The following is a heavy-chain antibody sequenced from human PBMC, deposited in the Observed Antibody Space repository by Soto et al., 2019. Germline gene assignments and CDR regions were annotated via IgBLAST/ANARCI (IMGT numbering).Heavy chain of an antibody. V-gene: IGHV4-4*07. CDR2: IYTSGST. CDR1: GGSISSYY. CDR3: ARRGYSSASPTWFDP. Sequence: PSETLSLTCTVSGGSISSYYWSWIRQPAGKGLEWIGRIYTSGSTNYNPSLKSRVTMSVDTSKNQFSLKLSSVTAADTAVYYCARRGYSSASPTWFDPWGQGTLVTVSS. D-gene: IGHD6-25*01. J-gene: IGHJ5*02.